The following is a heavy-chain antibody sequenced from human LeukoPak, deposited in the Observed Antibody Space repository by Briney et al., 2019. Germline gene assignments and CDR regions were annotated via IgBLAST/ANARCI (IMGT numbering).Heavy chain of an antibody. CDR2: ISGSGGST. CDR3: AKDMTTVVTTLFDY. CDR1: GFSFSGHW. D-gene: IGHD4-23*01. V-gene: IGHV3-23*01. J-gene: IGHJ4*02. Sequence: GGSLRLSCTASGFSFSGHWMHWVRQAPGKGLEWVSAISGSGGSTYYADTVKGRFTISRDNSKNTLYLQMNSLRAEDTAVYYCAKDMTTVVTTLFDYWGQGTLVTVSS.